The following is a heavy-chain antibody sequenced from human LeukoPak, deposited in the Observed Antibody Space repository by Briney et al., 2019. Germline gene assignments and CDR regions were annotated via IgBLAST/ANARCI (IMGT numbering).Heavy chain of an antibody. V-gene: IGHV1-8*01. CDR2: MNPNSGNT. Sequence: GASVKVSCKASGYTFTSYDINWVRQATGQGLEWMGWMNPNSGNTGYAQKFQGRVTMTRNTSISTAYMELSSLRSDDTAVYYCARGIVVVTAIVNWFDPWGQGTLVTVSS. J-gene: IGHJ5*02. CDR3: ARGIVVVTAIVNWFDP. CDR1: GYTFTSYD. D-gene: IGHD2-21*02.